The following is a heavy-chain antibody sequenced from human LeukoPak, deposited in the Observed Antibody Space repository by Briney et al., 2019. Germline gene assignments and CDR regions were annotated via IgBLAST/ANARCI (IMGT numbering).Heavy chain of an antibody. CDR3: ARERLGIAVAGTGFAY. Sequence: ASVKVSCKASGYILTGYYMHWVRQAPGQGLEWMGWINPKSGGTKYAQKFQGRVTMTRDTSTSTAYMEVSRLTSDDTAVYYCARERLGIAVAGTGFAYWGQGTLVTVSS. D-gene: IGHD6-19*01. CDR2: INPKSGGT. J-gene: IGHJ4*02. V-gene: IGHV1-2*02. CDR1: GYILTGYY.